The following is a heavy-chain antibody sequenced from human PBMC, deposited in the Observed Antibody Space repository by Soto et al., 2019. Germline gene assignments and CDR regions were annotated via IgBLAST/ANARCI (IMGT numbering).Heavy chain of an antibody. Sequence: ASVKVSCKASGYTFTSYAVHWVRQAPGQRLEWMGWINAGNGNTKYSQKFQGRVTITRDTSASTAYMELSSLRSEDTAVYYCAREYYDFWSGYYSGTHFDYWGQGTLVTVSS. CDR2: INAGNGNT. CDR3: AREYYDFWSGYYSGTHFDY. J-gene: IGHJ4*02. CDR1: GYTFTSYA. V-gene: IGHV1-3*01. D-gene: IGHD3-3*01.